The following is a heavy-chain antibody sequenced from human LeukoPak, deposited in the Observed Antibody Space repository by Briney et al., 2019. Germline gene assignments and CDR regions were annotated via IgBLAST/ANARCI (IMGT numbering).Heavy chain of an antibody. J-gene: IGHJ5*02. CDR3: ARGRGRYCSSTSCRYWFDP. CDR2: INHSGST. CDR1: GGSISRGGYY. V-gene: IGHV4-34*01. Sequence: SQTLSLTCTVSGGSISRGGYYWNWIRQPPGKGLEWIGEINHSGSTNYNPSLKSRVTISVDTSKNQFSLKLSSVTAADTAVYYCARGRGRYCSSTSCRYWFDPWGQGTLVTVSS. D-gene: IGHD2-2*01.